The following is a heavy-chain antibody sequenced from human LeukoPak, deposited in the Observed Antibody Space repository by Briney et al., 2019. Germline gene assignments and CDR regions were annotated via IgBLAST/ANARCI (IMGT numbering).Heavy chain of an antibody. J-gene: IGHJ4*02. Sequence: ASVKVSSKASGYTFTGYYMHWVRQAPGQGLEWMGWINPNSGGTNYAQKFQGRVTMTRDTSISTAYMELSRLRSDDTAVYYCARAGRLVVVPADIVYWGQGTLVTVSS. CDR1: GYTFTGYY. CDR3: ARAGRLVVVPADIVY. V-gene: IGHV1-2*02. D-gene: IGHD2-2*02. CDR2: INPNSGGT.